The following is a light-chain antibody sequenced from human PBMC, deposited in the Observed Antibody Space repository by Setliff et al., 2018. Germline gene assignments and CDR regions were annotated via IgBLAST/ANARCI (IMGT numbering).Light chain of an antibody. CDR2: DVS. CDR3: CSHTTSSSWV. J-gene: IGLJ3*02. CDR1: SSDIGAYTY. Sequence: QSALTQPASMSGSPGQSITISCTGTSSDIGAYTYVPWYQQHPGKAPKLLISDVSYRPSGVSHRFSGSKSGNTASLTISWLQAEDEADYYCCSHTTSSSWVFGGGTKGTVL. V-gene: IGLV2-14*03.